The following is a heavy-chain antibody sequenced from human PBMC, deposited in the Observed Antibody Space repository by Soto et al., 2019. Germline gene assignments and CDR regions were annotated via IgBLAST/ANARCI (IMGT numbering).Heavy chain of an antibody. V-gene: IGHV4-4*02. CDR2: IYHSGST. J-gene: IGHJ3*02. D-gene: IGHD3-3*01. CDR1: GGSISSSNW. Sequence: PSETLSLTCAVSGGSISSSNWRSWVRQPPGKGLEWIGEIYHSGSTNYNPSLKSRVTISVDKSKNQFSLKLSSVTAADTAVYYCARRGYDFWSGYYPNDAFDIWGQGTMVTVSS. CDR3: ARRGYDFWSGYYPNDAFDI.